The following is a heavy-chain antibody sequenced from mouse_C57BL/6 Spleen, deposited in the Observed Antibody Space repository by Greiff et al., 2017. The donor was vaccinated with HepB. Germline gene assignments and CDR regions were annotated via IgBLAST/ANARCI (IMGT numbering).Heavy chain of an antibody. V-gene: IGHV1-15*01. J-gene: IGHJ1*03. CDR1: GYTFTDYE. CDR2: IDPETGGT. Sequence: QVQLKESGAELVRPGASVTLSCKASGYTFTDYEMHWVKQTPVHGLEWIGAIDPETGGTAYNQKFKGKAILTADKSSSTAYMELRSLTSEDSAVYYCTRKAGLYWYFDVWGTGTTVTVSS. D-gene: IGHD3-1*01. CDR3: TRKAGLYWYFDV.